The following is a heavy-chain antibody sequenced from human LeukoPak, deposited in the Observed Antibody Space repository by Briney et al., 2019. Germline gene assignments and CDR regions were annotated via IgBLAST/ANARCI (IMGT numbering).Heavy chain of an antibody. D-gene: IGHD1-1*01. CDR1: GYTFTGYY. V-gene: IGHV1-2*02. J-gene: IGHJ4*02. CDR2: INPNSGGT. Sequence: ASVKVSCKASGYTFTGYYMHWVRQAPGQGLEWMGWINPNSGGTNYAQKFQGRVTMTRDTSISTACMELSRLTSDDTAVYYCALSTTGTTFDYWGQGTLVTVSS. CDR3: ALSTTGTTFDY.